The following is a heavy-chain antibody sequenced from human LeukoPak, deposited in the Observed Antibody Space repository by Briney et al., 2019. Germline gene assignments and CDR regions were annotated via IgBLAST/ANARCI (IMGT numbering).Heavy chain of an antibody. CDR2: ITGSGGDT. D-gene: IGHD2-15*01. CDR3: SKRMDVVMGTSQAFAI. J-gene: IGHJ3*02. V-gene: IGHV3-23*01. Sequence: GGSLRLSCIGSGFSFSDYYMSWVRQAPGKGLEWVSSITGSGGDTFYADSVKGRFTISRDNSKNTLYLQMNSLRGEDTAVYYCSKRMDVVMGTSQAFAIWGQGTMVTVSS. CDR1: GFSFSDYY.